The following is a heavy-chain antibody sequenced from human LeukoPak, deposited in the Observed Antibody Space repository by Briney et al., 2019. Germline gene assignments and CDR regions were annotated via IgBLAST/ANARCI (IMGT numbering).Heavy chain of an antibody. J-gene: IGHJ3*02. V-gene: IGHV3-23*01. D-gene: IGHD3-22*01. CDR3: AKRPWNYDSSGYGAVGAFDI. CDR2: ISGSGGST. CDR1: GFTFSSYA. Sequence: PGGSLRLSCAASGFTFSSYAMSWVRQAPGKGLEWVSAISGSGGSTYYADSVKGRFTISRDNSKNTLYLQMNSLRAEDTAVYYCAKRPWNYDSSGYGAVGAFDIWGQGTVVTVSS.